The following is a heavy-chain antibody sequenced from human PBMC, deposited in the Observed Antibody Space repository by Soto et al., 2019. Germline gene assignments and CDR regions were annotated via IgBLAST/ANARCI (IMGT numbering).Heavy chain of an antibody. CDR2: ISAYNGNT. D-gene: IGHD6-6*01. J-gene: IGHJ6*02. V-gene: IGHV1-18*01. Sequence: XSVKVSCKASGYPFTSYGISWVRQAPGQGLEWMGWISAYNGNTNYAQKLQGRVTMTTDTSTSTAYMELRSLRSDDTAVYYCARDQFYSSSSTYYYGMDVWGQGTTVTVSS. CDR1: GYPFTSYG. CDR3: ARDQFYSSSSTYYYGMDV.